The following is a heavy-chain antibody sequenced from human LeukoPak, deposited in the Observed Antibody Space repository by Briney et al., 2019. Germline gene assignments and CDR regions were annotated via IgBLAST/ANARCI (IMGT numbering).Heavy chain of an antibody. CDR1: GYTFTSYY. Sequence: ASVTVSCKASGYTFTSYYMHWVRQAPGQGLEWMGIINPSGGSTSYAQKFQGRVTMTRDTFTSTVYMELSSLRSEDTAVYYCARIAAAGSTGDYWGQGTLVTVSS. V-gene: IGHV1-46*01. D-gene: IGHD6-13*01. J-gene: IGHJ4*02. CDR3: ARIAAAGSTGDY. CDR2: INPSGGST.